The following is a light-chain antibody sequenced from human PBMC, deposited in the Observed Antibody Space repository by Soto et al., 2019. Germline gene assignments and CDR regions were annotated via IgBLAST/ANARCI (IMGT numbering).Light chain of an antibody. CDR1: QSISVW. Sequence: IHMTQSPSALCASVGDRVTITSRASQSISVWFAWYLQKPGKAPNLLIYQASRLESGVPSRFSGSGSGTEFTLTISSVQPYDFSTYYCQQHQTYSTFGQGTKVDI. CDR2: QAS. CDR3: QQHQTYST. J-gene: IGKJ1*01. V-gene: IGKV1-5*03.